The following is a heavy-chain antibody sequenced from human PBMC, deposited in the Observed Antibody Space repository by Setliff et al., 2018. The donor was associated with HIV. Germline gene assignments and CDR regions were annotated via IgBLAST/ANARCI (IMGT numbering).Heavy chain of an antibody. Sequence: PSETLSLTCAVYGGSFSGYYWSWIRQPPGKGLEWIGYIYYTGNTYYNPSLKSRITISIDTSKNQFSLNLNSVTAADTAVYYCARVPRITTLRNAFDIWGQGTMVTVSS. CDR2: IYYTGNT. V-gene: IGHV4-34*09. CDR1: GGSFSGYY. CDR3: ARVPRITTLRNAFDI. J-gene: IGHJ3*02. D-gene: IGHD3-10*01.